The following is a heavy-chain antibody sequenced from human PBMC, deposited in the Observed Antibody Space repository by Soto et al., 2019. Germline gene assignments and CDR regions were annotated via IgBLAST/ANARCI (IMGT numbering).Heavy chain of an antibody. CDR3: ARDYCTNGVCFFDP. D-gene: IGHD2-8*01. J-gene: IGHJ5*02. CDR1: GGSISSGGYY. Sequence: LSLTCTVSGGSISSGGYYWSWIRQHPGKGLEWIGYIYYSGSTYYNPSLKSRVTISVDTSKNQFSLKLSSVTAADTAVYYCARDYCTNGVCFFDPWGQGTLVTVSS. V-gene: IGHV4-31*03. CDR2: IYYSGST.